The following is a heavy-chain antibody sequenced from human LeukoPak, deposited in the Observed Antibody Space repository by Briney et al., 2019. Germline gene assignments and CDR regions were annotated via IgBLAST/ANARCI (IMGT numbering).Heavy chain of an antibody. J-gene: IGHJ6*02. CDR2: TYYRSKWYN. CDR1: GDSVSSKSAS. D-gene: IGHD1-26*01. Sequence: SQTLSLTCAISGDSVSSKSASWNWIRQSPSRGLEWLGRTYYRSKWYNDYAVSVKSRITINPDTSKNQFSLQLNSVTPEDTAVYYCARDLVGATIFYYYYGMDVWGQGTTVTVSS. V-gene: IGHV6-1*01. CDR3: ARDLVGATIFYYYYGMDV.